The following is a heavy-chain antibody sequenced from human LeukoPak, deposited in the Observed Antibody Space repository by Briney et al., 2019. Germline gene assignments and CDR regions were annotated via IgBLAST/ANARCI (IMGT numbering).Heavy chain of an antibody. CDR1: GGSISSGSYY. Sequence: SETLSLTCTVSGGSISSGSYYWSWIRQPPGKGLEWIGYIYYSGSTNYNPSLKSRVTISVDTSKNQFSLKLSSVTAADTAVYYCARQMLRGYFIAAAGTSGYFDYWGQGTLVTVSS. J-gene: IGHJ4*02. V-gene: IGHV4-61*01. CDR2: IYYSGST. CDR3: ARQMLRGYFIAAAGTSGYFDY. D-gene: IGHD6-13*01.